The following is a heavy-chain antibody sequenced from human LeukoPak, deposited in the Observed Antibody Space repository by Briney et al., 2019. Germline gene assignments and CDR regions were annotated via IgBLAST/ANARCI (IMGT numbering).Heavy chain of an antibody. J-gene: IGHJ2*01. CDR2: IYPDDSDT. CDR1: GYSFTTYW. CDR3: ARRGYCSGGSCFWYLDL. Sequence: GESLKISCKGSGYSFTTYWIGWVRQMPGKGLEWMGIIYPDDSDTKYSPSFQGQVTISADKSISTAYLQWSSLKASDTAMYYCARRGYCSGGSCFWYLDLWGRGTLVTVSS. V-gene: IGHV5-51*01. D-gene: IGHD2-15*01.